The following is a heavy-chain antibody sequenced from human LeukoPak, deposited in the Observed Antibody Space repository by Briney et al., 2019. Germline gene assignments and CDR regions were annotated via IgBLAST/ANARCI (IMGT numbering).Heavy chain of an antibody. J-gene: IGHJ6*02. CDR2: IKQDGSEK. V-gene: IGHV3-7*01. D-gene: IGHD2-2*02. CDR3: ARDLIVVVPAAIATHNYYYYGMDV. CDR1: GFTFSSYW. Sequence: GGSLRLSCAASGFTFSSYWMSWVRQAPGKGLEGVANIKQDGSEKYYVDSVKGRFTISRDNAKNSLYLQMNSLRAEDTAVYYCARDLIVVVPAAIATHNYYYYGMDVWGQGTTVTVSS.